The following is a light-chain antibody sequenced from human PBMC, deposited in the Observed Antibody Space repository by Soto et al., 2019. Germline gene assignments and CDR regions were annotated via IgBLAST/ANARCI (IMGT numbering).Light chain of an antibody. CDR1: QSISHW. Sequence: DIQMTQSPSPPSASVGDRVTFVFLDSQSISHWLAWYQKRPGTAPKLLIYDASTLESGVPSTFSGSGSGTEFSLTISSLQPDDFATYYCQQYDEYPYTFGQGT. CDR2: DAS. V-gene: IGKV1-5*02. J-gene: IGKJ2*01. CDR3: QQYDEYPYT.